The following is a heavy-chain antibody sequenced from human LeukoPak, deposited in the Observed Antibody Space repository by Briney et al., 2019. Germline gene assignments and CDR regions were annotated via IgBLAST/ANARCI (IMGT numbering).Heavy chain of an antibody. Sequence: ASVKVSCKAPGYTFTGYYMHWVRQAPGQGLEWMGWINPNSGGTNYAQKFQGWVTMTRDTSISTAHMELSRLRSDDTAVYYCARALYSSGWWDYWGQGTLVTVSS. D-gene: IGHD6-19*01. CDR3: ARALYSSGWWDY. V-gene: IGHV1-2*04. CDR2: INPNSGGT. J-gene: IGHJ4*02. CDR1: GYTFTGYY.